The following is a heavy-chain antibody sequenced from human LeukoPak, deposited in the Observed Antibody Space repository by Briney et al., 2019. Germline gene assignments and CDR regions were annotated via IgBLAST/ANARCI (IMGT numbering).Heavy chain of an antibody. Sequence: SGGSLRLSRVGSGFSFSSYNMNWVRQAPGKGLEWVSYISSSGSTVYYADSVRGRFTISRDNARNSLYLQMAGLTAEDTAVYYCARALDSALDVWGNGTTVTVSS. CDR3: ARALDSALDV. V-gene: IGHV3-48*01. CDR1: GFSFSSYN. D-gene: IGHD3/OR15-3a*01. CDR2: ISSSGSTV. J-gene: IGHJ6*04.